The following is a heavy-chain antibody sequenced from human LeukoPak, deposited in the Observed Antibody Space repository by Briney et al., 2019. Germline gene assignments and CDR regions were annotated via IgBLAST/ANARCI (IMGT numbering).Heavy chain of an antibody. CDR3: ARDQSGDIRVDFDY. Sequence: GASVKVSCKASGYTFTSYGISWVRQAPGQRLEWMGWIDGGNGDTRFSQKFQDRVSFTRDTSATTAYMELTSLRSEDTAVYYCARDQSGDIRVDFDYWGQGTLVTVSS. CDR2: IDGGNGDT. CDR1: GYTFTSYG. J-gene: IGHJ4*02. V-gene: IGHV1-3*01. D-gene: IGHD2-15*01.